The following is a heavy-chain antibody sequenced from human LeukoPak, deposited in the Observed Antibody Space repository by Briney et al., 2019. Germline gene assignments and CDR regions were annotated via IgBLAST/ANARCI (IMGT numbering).Heavy chain of an antibody. V-gene: IGHV3-23*01. D-gene: IGHD2-15*01. CDR1: GFTFSSYA. J-gene: IGHJ4*02. CDR3: EKGNGGSCYSCIDY. CDR2: ISGSGGST. Sequence: PGGSLRLSCAASGFTFSSYAMSWVRQAPGKGLEWVSAISGSGGSTYYADSVKGRFTISRDNSKNTLSLQLNSLRAEDTAVYYCEKGNGGSCYSCIDYWGQGTLVIVSS.